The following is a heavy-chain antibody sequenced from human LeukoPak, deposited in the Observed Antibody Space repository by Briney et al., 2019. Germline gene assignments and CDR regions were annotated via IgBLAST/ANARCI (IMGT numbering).Heavy chain of an antibody. D-gene: IGHD5-12*01. Sequence: GGSLRLSCAASGFTFSSYAMSWVRQAPGKGLEWVSAISGSGGSTYYADCVKGRLTISRDNSKTTLYLQMNSLRAEDTAVYYCTKTVATLDYWGQGTLVTVSS. CDR3: TKTVATLDY. V-gene: IGHV3-23*01. CDR1: GFTFSSYA. CDR2: ISGSGGST. J-gene: IGHJ4*02.